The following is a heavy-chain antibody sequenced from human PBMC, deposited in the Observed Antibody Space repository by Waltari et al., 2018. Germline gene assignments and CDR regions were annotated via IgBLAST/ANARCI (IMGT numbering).Heavy chain of an antibody. CDR3: ARDSASFYFGSLENYFDY. CDR1: GYTFTSHV. D-gene: IGHD1-1*01. CDR2: ISAYNGNT. Sequence: QVQLVQSGAEVKKPGASVKVSCKASGYTFTSHVISWVRQAPGHGLEWMGWISAYNGNTNYAQKLQGRVTMTTDTSTSTAYMELRSLRSDDTAVYYCARDSASFYFGSLENYFDYWGQGTLVTVSS. V-gene: IGHV1-18*01. J-gene: IGHJ4*02.